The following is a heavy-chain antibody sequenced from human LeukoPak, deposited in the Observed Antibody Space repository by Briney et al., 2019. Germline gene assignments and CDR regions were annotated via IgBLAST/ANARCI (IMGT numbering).Heavy chain of an antibody. CDR2: IYYSVTT. D-gene: IGHD3-10*01. Sequence: SETLSLTCAVYGGSFSGYYWSWIRQPPGKGLEWIGSIYYSVTTYYNPSLKSRVTISVDTSKNQFSLKLNSVTAADTAVYYCARTERSTMVRGVSNNWFDPWGQGTLVTVSS. J-gene: IGHJ5*02. V-gene: IGHV4-34*01. CDR1: GGSFSGYY. CDR3: ARTERSTMVRGVSNNWFDP.